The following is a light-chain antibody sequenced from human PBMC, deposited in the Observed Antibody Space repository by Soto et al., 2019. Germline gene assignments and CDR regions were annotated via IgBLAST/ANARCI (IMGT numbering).Light chain of an antibody. CDR1: SGHSSYI. CDR3: ETWDFNTRV. Sequence: QPVLTQSSSASASLGSSVKLTCTLSSGHSSYIIAWHQQQPGKAPRYLMKLEGSGSYNKGSGVPDRFSGSSSGADRYLTISNRLFEDEADYYCETWDFNTRVFGGGTQLTVL. J-gene: IGLJ3*02. CDR2: LEGSGSY. V-gene: IGLV4-60*02.